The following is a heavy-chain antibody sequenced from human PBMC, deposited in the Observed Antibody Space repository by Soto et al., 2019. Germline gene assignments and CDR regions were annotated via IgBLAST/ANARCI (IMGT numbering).Heavy chain of an antibody. J-gene: IGHJ4*02. CDR1: GFIFSNYW. CDR2: IKSGEIGI. D-gene: IGHD3-9*01. V-gene: IGHV3-74*01. CDR3: ARGGADILTGPFDY. Sequence: EVQLVESGGGLVQPGGSLRLSCAASGFIFSNYWMHWVRQAPGKGLVWVSRIKSGEIGISYADSVKGRFTISRDNAKNTLYLQMNSLRVEDTAVYYCARGGADILTGPFDYWGQGTLVTVSS.